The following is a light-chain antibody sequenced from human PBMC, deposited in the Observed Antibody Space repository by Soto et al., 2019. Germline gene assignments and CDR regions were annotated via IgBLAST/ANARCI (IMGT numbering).Light chain of an antibody. CDR2: DAS. V-gene: IGKV3-11*01. CDR3: QQRSNWPIT. Sequence: EIVLTQSPATLSLSPGESATLSCRASRSVSNYLAWYQQKPGQAPRLLIYDASSRPTDIPARFSGSGSGTDFTLTISSLEPEDFALYYCQQRSNWPITCGQGSRLEIK. J-gene: IGKJ5*01. CDR1: RSVSNY.